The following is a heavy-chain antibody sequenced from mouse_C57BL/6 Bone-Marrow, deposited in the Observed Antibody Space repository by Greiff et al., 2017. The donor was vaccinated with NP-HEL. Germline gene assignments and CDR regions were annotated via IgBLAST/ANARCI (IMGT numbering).Heavy chain of an antibody. CDR1: GFTFSSYA. CDR3: TQRGDYDRGYAMDY. J-gene: IGHJ4*01. V-gene: IGHV5-9-1*02. Sequence: EVHLVESGEGLVKPGGSLKLSCAASGFTFSSYAMSWVRQTPEKRLEWVAYISSGGDYIYYADTVKGRFTISRDNARNTLYLQMSSLKSEDTAMYYCTQRGDYDRGYAMDYWGQGTSVTVSS. CDR2: ISSGGDYI. D-gene: IGHD2-4*01.